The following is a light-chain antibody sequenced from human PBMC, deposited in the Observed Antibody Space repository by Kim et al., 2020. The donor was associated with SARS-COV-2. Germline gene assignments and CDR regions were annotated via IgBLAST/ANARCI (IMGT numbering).Light chain of an antibody. Sequence: SYELTQPLSVSVALGQTARITCGGNSIGRKNVLWYQQKPGQAPVLVIYRDSNRPSGIPERFSGSNSGNTATLTISRAQAGDEADDYCQVWDSSLCVFGTG. J-gene: IGLJ1*01. V-gene: IGLV3-9*01. CDR3: QVWDSSLCV. CDR1: SIGRKN. CDR2: RDS.